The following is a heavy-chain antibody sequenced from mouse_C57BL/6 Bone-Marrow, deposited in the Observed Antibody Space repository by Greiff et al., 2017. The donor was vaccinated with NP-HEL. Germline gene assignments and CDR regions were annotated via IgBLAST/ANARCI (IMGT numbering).Heavy chain of an antibody. J-gene: IGHJ3*01. V-gene: IGHV1-82*01. CDR3: ARGGYEAY. D-gene: IGHD2-2*01. CDR2: IYPGDGDT. Sequence: QVQLQQSGPELVKPGASVKISCKASGYAFSSSWMNWVKQRPGKGLEWIGRIYPGDGDTNYNGKFKGKATLTADKSSSTAYMQLRSLTSEDSAVYFCARGGYEAYWGQGTLVTVSA. CDR1: GYAFSSSW.